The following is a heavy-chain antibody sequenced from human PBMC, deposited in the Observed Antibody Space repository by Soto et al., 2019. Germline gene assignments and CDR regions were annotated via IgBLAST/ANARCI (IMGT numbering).Heavy chain of an antibody. CDR1: GGSFSGYY. J-gene: IGHJ5*02. V-gene: IGHV4-34*01. CDR3: AGGRDTVVRGGMNWFDP. Sequence: QVQLQQWGARLLKSSETLSLTCAVYGGSFSGYYWNWLRQPPGEGLEWIGKIDQSGSANYNPSLKSRVTRSVDTSRSQFSLRLTSVTAMDTAVYYCAGGRDTVVRGGMNWFDPWGQGTLVTVSS. D-gene: IGHD3-10*01. CDR2: IDQSGSA.